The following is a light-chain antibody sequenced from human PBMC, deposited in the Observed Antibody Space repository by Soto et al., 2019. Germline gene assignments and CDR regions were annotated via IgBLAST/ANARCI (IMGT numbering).Light chain of an antibody. V-gene: IGKV3-20*01. CDR3: QQYGSSRDT. CDR2: GAS. CDR1: QSVSGGNS. J-gene: IGKJ2*01. Sequence: EIVLTQSPGTLFLSPGEKATLSCRASQSVSGGNSLAWYQHKPGQAPRLLIYGASNRATGTPDKFSGSGSGTDFTLTISRLEPEDFAVYYCQQYGSSRDTFGQGTKLEIK.